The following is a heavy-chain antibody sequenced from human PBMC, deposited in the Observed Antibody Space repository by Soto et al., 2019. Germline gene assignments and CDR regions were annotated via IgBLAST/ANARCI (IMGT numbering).Heavy chain of an antibody. CDR2: INPSGGST. V-gene: IGHV1-46*01. J-gene: IGHJ6*02. Sequence: ASVKVSCKASGYTFTSYYMHWVRQAPGQGREWMGIINPSGGSTSYAQKFQGRVTMTRDTSTSTVYMELSSLISEATAVYYCARVLTGGGDSKPYYYYGMDVWGQGTTVTVSS. D-gene: IGHD2-21*02. CDR3: ARVLTGGGDSKPYYYYGMDV. CDR1: GYTFTSYY.